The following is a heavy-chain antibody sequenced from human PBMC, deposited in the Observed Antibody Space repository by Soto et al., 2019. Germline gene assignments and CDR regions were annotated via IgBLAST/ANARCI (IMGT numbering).Heavy chain of an antibody. CDR1: GGSISTGGYY. V-gene: IGHV4-31*03. CDR2: IYYSGST. Sequence: QVQLQESGPGLVKPSQTLSLSCTVSGGSISTGGYYWSWIRQHPGKGLEWIGYIYYSGSTYYNPSLKTRVTISVDTSKNQFSLKLSSVTAADTAVYYCARDRKWRAFDPWGQGTLVTVSS. J-gene: IGHJ5*02. CDR3: ARDRKWRAFDP. D-gene: IGHD1-26*01.